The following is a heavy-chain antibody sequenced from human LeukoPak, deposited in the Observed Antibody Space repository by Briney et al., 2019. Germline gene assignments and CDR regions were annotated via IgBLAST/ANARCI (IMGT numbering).Heavy chain of an antibody. Sequence: ASVKVSCKASGYTFTGYYMHWVRQAPGQGLEGMGWINPNSGGTNYAQKFQGRVTMTRDTSISTAYMELSRLRSDDTAVYYCARDLSYCSSTSCSGNAFDIWGQGTMVTVSS. V-gene: IGHV1-2*02. CDR2: INPNSGGT. J-gene: IGHJ3*02. CDR3: ARDLSYCSSTSCSGNAFDI. CDR1: GYTFTGYY. D-gene: IGHD2-2*01.